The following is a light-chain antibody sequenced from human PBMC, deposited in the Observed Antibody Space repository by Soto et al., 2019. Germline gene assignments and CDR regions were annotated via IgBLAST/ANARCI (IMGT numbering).Light chain of an antibody. CDR1: QSVSDN. CDR2: GAS. Sequence: EIVMTQSPATLSVSPGERATLSCRASQSVSDNLAWYQQKPGQAPRLLIYGASTRATGIPARFSGSGSGTEVTLTISSLQSEDFAVYYCQQSTNWPYTFGQGTKLDIK. CDR3: QQSTNWPYT. V-gene: IGKV3-15*01. J-gene: IGKJ2*01.